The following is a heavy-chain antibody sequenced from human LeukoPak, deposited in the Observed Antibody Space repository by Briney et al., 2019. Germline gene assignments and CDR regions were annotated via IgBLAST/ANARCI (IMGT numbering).Heavy chain of an antibody. CDR3: ARVWYTSSWGERYYFDY. D-gene: IGHD6-13*01. CDR1: GFTVSSNY. V-gene: IGHV3-66*01. CDR2: IYSDGTT. Sequence: GGSLRLSCAASGFTVSSNYMSWVRQAPGKGLEWVSVIYSDGTTSYADSVKARFTISRDDSKDTLYLQMNSLRAEDTAVYYCARVWYTSSWGERYYFDYWGQGTLVTVSS. J-gene: IGHJ4*02.